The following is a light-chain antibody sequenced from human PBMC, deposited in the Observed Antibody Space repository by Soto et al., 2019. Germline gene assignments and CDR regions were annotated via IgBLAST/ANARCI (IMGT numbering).Light chain of an antibody. CDR2: GAS. CDR3: QQYNNGPPLT. J-gene: IGKJ4*01. V-gene: IGKV3-15*01. CDR1: QSVSSN. Sequence: EIVMTQSPATLSVSPGERATLSCRASQSVSSNLAWYQQKPGQAPRLLIYGASTRATGIPARFSGSGSGTEFTLTISSLQSHDFAVYYCQQYNNGPPLTFGGGTKLEIK.